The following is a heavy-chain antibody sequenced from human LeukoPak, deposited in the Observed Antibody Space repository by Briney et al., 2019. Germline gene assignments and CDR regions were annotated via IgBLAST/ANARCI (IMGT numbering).Heavy chain of an antibody. D-gene: IGHD1/OR15-1a*01. V-gene: IGHV4-4*07. CDR1: GGSISNYY. J-gene: IGHJ4*02. Sequence: SETLSLTRTVSGGSISNYYWSWIRRPAGKGLEWIGRVYSSGSPNYNPALESRVTISVDTSKSQFSLRLRSVTAADTAVYYCAREFRTTWNNFDFWGQGTLVTVSS. CDR3: AREFRTTWNNFDF. CDR2: VYSSGSP.